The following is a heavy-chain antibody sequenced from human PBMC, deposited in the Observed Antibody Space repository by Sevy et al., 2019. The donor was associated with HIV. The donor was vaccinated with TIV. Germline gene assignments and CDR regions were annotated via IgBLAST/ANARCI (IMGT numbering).Heavy chain of an antibody. Sequence: SETLSLTCTVSGGSISSGDYYWSWIRQPPGKGLEWIGYVYYSGSRYYNPSLRNQITISVDTSKNQFSLNLSSVTAADTAIYYCARENIVVVTAIRRRGFDIWGQGTMVTVSS. D-gene: IGHD2-21*02. CDR2: VYYSGSR. V-gene: IGHV4-30-4*01. CDR1: GGSISSGDYY. CDR3: ARENIVVVTAIRRRGFDI. J-gene: IGHJ3*02.